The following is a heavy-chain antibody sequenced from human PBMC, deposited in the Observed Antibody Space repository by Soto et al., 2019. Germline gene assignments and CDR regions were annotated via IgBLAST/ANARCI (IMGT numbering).Heavy chain of an antibody. CDR1: GLTFGSPA. Sequence: GGSLRLSCVASGLTFGSPAMIWVRQAPGEGLQWVATITDNGGDAKYADSVRGRFVISRDNSKKTLYLQMTSLTAEDSAMYFCARGSTESYPGSRIFDFWGRGTLVTVSS. J-gene: IGHJ4*02. CDR3: ARGSTESYPGSRIFDF. V-gene: IGHV3-23*01. D-gene: IGHD3-10*01. CDR2: ITDNGGDA.